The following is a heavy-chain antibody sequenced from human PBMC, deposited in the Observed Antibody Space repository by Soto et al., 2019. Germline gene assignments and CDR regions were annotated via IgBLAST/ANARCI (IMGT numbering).Heavy chain of an antibody. CDR3: ARGVERYCSSTSCYVSPVSYYYYYYMDI. V-gene: IGHV4-34*01. J-gene: IGHJ6*03. Sequence: PGKGLEWIGEINHSGSTNYSPSLKSRVTISVDTSKNQFSLKLSSVTAADTAVYYCARGVERYCSSTSCYVSPVSYYYYYYMDIRGKGTTVTVP. D-gene: IGHD2-2*01. CDR2: INHSGST.